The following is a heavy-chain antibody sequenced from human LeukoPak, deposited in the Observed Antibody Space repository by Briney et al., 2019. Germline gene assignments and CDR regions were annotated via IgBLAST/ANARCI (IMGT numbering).Heavy chain of an antibody. CDR3: ARGGAARPDY. Sequence: GGSLRLSCAASGFTFSSYGINWVRQTPGKGLEWVSYISSSSAINYADSVRGRFTISRDNAKNSLYLQMNSLRPEDTAVYYCARGGAARPDYWGQGTLVTVSS. CDR2: ISSSSAI. D-gene: IGHD6-6*01. CDR1: GFTFSSYG. J-gene: IGHJ4*02. V-gene: IGHV3-48*01.